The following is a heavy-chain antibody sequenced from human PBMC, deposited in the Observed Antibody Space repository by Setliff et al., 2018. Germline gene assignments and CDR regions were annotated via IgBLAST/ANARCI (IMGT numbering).Heavy chain of an antibody. J-gene: IGHJ4*02. D-gene: IGHD2-8*01. CDR2: ISRGGNTI. CDR1: GFTFSDYY. Sequence: GESLRLSCAASGFTFSDYYMTWIHQAPGKGLEWVSYISRGGNTIYYADSVRGRFTISRDNAKNSLFLQMNSLRAEDTAVYYCARVGVPAVGLYFDYWGQGTLVTVSS. CDR3: ARVGVPAVGLYFDY. V-gene: IGHV3-11*01.